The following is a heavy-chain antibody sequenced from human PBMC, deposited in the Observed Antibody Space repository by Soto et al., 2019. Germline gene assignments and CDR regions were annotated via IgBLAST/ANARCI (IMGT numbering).Heavy chain of an antibody. CDR1: GYTFTSYY. D-gene: IGHD3-22*01. V-gene: IGHV1-46*01. Sequence: QVQLVQSGAEVKKPGASVKVSCKASGYTFTSYYMHWVRQAPGQGLEWMGIINPSGGSTSYAQKFQGRVXXTXDXXTSTVYMELSSLRSEDTAVYYCARGSDSSGYYHDYWGQGTLVTVSS. J-gene: IGHJ4*02. CDR3: ARGSDSSGYYHDY. CDR2: INPSGGST.